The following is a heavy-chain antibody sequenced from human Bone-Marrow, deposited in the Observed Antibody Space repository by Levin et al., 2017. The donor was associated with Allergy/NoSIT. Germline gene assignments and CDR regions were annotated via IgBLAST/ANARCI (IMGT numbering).Heavy chain of an antibody. CDR1: GYRFTEFY. Sequence: GESLKISCKSSGYRFTEFYVHWVRQAPGLGLEWMGLINPTNGGIKYAQKFQGRVTMTRDTSINTAYMELTRLKSDDTAVYYCARSLVGATFDFWGQGTLVTVSS. CDR2: INPTNGGI. J-gene: IGHJ4*01. V-gene: IGHV1-2*02. D-gene: IGHD1-26*01. CDR3: ARSLVGATFDF.